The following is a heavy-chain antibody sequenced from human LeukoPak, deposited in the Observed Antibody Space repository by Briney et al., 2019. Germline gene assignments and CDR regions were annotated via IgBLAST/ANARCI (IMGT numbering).Heavy chain of an antibody. J-gene: IGHJ5*02. V-gene: IGHV1-18*01. CDR2: ISAYNGDT. D-gene: IGHD3-3*01. CDR1: GYTFTSYG. Sequence: ASVTVSCRASGYTFTSYGISWVRQAPGQGLEWMGWISAYNGDTNYAQKLQGRVTMTTDTSTSSAYMELRSLRSDDTAVYYCARNDDFWSGYPGNWFDPWGQGTLVTVSS. CDR3: ARNDDFWSGYPGNWFDP.